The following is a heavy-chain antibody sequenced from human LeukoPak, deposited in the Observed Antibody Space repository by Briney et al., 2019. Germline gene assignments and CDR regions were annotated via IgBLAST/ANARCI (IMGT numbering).Heavy chain of an antibody. CDR1: GFTVSSNY. D-gene: IGHD6-6*01. CDR3: AKAPIRGSLFQH. CDR2: IYSGGSA. Sequence: GGSLRLSCAASGFTVSSNYMSWVRQAPGQGLEWVSVIYSGGSAYYADSVKGRFTISRDNSKNSLYLQMNSLRTEDTALYYCAKAPIRGSLFQHWGQGTLVTVSS. V-gene: IGHV3-53*05. J-gene: IGHJ1*01.